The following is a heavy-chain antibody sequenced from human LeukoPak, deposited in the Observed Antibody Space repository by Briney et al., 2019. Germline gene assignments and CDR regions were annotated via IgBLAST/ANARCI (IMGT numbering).Heavy chain of an antibody. CDR2: IWYDGSNK. V-gene: IGHV3-33*01. D-gene: IGHD3-10*01. J-gene: IGHJ4*02. Sequence: PGGSLRLSCAASGCTFSSYGMHGVRQAPGKGLEWVAVIWYDGSNKYYADSVKGRFTISSDNSKNTLYLQMNSLRAEDTAVYYCARKGKLTVGFDYWGQGTLPTVPS. CDR1: GCTFSSYG. CDR3: ARKGKLTVGFDY.